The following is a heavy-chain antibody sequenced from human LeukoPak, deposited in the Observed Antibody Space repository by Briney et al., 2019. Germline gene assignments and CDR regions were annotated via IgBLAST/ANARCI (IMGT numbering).Heavy chain of an antibody. J-gene: IGHJ4*02. CDR2: ISYDGSNK. V-gene: IGHV3-30*03. CDR1: GFTFSSYG. Sequence: GGSLRLSCAASGFTFSSYGMHWVRQAPGKGPEWVAVISYDGSNKYYADSVKGRFTISRDNSKNTLYLQMNSLRAEDTAVYYCARGVPYDSWSGPHYSDYWGQGTLVTVSS. CDR3: ARGVPYDSWSGPHYSDY. D-gene: IGHD3-3*01.